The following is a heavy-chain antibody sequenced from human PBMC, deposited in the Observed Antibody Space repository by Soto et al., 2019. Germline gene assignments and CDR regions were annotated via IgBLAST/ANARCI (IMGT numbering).Heavy chain of an antibody. Sequence: GGSLRLSCAASGFTFSSYAMSWVRQAPGTGLEWVSTISVSGGSTYYADSVKGRFTITRDNSKSTLYLQMNSLRAEDTAVYYCAKGSTGYGSSSLSCWGRGTLVTVSS. J-gene: IGHJ4*02. CDR2: ISVSGGST. CDR1: GFTFSSYA. V-gene: IGHV3-23*01. CDR3: AKGSTGYGSSSLSC. D-gene: IGHD6-6*01.